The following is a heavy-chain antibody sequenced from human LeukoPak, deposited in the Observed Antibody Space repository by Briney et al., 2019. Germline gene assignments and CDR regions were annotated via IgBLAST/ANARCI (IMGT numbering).Heavy chain of an antibody. Sequence: GASVKVSCKASGYTFTSYAMNWVRQAPGQGLEWMGWINTNTGNPTYAQGFTGRFVFSLDTSVSTAYLQISSLKAEDTAVYYCARRKSITMVRGEWDLYYYYMDVWGKGTTVTVSS. CDR2: INTNTGNP. V-gene: IGHV7-4-1*02. D-gene: IGHD3-10*01. J-gene: IGHJ6*03. CDR3: ARRKSITMVRGEWDLYYYYMDV. CDR1: GYTFTSYA.